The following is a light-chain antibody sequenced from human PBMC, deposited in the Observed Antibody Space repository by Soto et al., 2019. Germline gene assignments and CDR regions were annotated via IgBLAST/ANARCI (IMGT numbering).Light chain of an antibody. Sequence: EIVLTQSPATLSLSPGERATLSCGTSQSVNSNYLAWYQQKPGLAPRLLIYDASSRAIGIPDRFSGSGSGTDFTLTITRLEPEDFAVYYCQQYGTSPYTFGQGTKLE. CDR3: QQYGTSPYT. V-gene: IGKV3D-20*01. J-gene: IGKJ2*01. CDR2: DAS. CDR1: QSVNSNY.